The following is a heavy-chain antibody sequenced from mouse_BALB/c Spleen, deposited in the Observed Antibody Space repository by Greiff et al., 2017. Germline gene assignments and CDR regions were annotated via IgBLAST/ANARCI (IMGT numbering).Heavy chain of an antibody. V-gene: IGHV3-2*02. CDR1: GYSITSDYA. D-gene: IGHD2-10*01. CDR2: ISYSGST. J-gene: IGHJ4*01. Sequence: EVMLVESGPGLVKPSQSLSLTCTVTGYSITSDYAWNWIRQFPGNKLEWMGYISYSGSTSYNPSLKSRISITRDTSKNQFFLQLNSVTTEDTATYYCARSPYSLYAMDYWGQGTSVTVSS. CDR3: ARSPYSLYAMDY.